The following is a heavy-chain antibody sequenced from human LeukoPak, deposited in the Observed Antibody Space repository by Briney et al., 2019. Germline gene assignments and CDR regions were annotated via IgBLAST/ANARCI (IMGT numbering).Heavy chain of an antibody. CDR2: ISERGGST. D-gene: IGHD3-10*01. Sequence: GGSLRLSCVVSGLTLSNYGVSWVRQAPGKGLEWVSGISERGGSTNYADSVKGRFIISRDTSKNTVYLQMNSLRVEDTAVYFCAKRGIVIRAVIIIGFHKEAYYFDYWGQGILVTVSS. J-gene: IGHJ4*02. CDR3: AKRGIVIRAVIIIGFHKEAYYFDY. CDR1: GLTLSNYG. V-gene: IGHV3-23*01.